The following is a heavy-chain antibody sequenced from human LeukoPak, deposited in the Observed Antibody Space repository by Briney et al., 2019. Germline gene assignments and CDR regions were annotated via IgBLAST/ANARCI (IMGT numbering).Heavy chain of an antibody. CDR3: ARDRFGGRATDYYYYYGMDV. D-gene: IGHD3-10*01. CDR2: IWYDGSNK. J-gene: IGHJ6*02. CDR1: GFTFSSYG. Sequence: PGGSLRLSCAASGFTFSSYGMQWVRQAPGKGLEWVAVIWYDGSNKYYADSVKGRFTISRDNSKNTLYLQMNSLRAEDTAVYYCARDRFGGRATDYYYYYGMDVWGQGTTVTVSS. V-gene: IGHV3-33*01.